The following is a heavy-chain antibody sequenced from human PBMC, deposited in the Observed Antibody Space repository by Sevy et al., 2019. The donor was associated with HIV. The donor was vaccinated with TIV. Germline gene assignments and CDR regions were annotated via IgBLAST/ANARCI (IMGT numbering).Heavy chain of an antibody. Sequence: GGSLRLSCAASGFTFSSYWMSWVRQAPGKGLKWVANIKQDGSEKYYVDSVKGRFTISRDNAKNSLYLQMNSLRAEDTAVYYCARDHSDSRYYFDYWGQGTLVTVSS. CDR3: ARDHSDSRYYFDY. CDR1: GFTFSSYW. D-gene: IGHD2-15*01. V-gene: IGHV3-7*03. CDR2: IKQDGSEK. J-gene: IGHJ4*02.